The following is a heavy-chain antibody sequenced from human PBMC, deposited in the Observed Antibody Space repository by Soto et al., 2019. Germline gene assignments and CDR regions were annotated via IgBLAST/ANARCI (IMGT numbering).Heavy chain of an antibody. CDR3: ARSRGYSYGYGLKILRYYYYGMDV. CDR2: INHSGST. V-gene: IGHV4-34*01. CDR1: GGSFSGYY. Sequence: QVQLQQWGAGLLKPSETLSLTCAVYGGSFSGYYWSWIRQPPGKGLEWIGEINHSGSTNYNPSLKRRVTISVDTSKNQCSLKLSSVTAADTAVYYCARSRGYSYGYGLKILRYYYYGMDVWGQGTTVTVSS. J-gene: IGHJ6*02. D-gene: IGHD5-18*01.